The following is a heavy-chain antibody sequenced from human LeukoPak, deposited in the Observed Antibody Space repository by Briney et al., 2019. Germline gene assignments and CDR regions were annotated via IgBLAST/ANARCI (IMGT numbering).Heavy chain of an antibody. CDR1: GYSISSSNW. J-gene: IGHJ4*02. Sequence: SETLSLTCAVSGYSISSSNWWGWIRPPPGKGLEWIGYIYYSGSIYYNPSLKSRVTMSVDTSKNQFSLKLSSVTAADTAVYYCARVARYYYDSSGYWRYWGQGTLVTVSS. V-gene: IGHV4-28*05. D-gene: IGHD3-22*01. CDR3: ARVARYYYDSSGYWRY. CDR2: IYYSGSI.